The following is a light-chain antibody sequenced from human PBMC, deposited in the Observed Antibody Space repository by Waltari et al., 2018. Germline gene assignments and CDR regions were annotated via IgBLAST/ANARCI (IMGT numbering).Light chain of an antibody. V-gene: IGKV3-20*01. CDR1: QSVGTS. CDR3: QHYVRLPVT. CDR2: GVS. J-gene: IGKJ1*01. Sequence: IVLTQSPGTLSLSPGERATLSCRASQSVGTSLAWYRQQKRGQAPRLLIYGVSSRATGISDRFSGSGFGTDFSRTISGLEPEDFAVYYCQHYVRLPVTFGQGTTVEIK.